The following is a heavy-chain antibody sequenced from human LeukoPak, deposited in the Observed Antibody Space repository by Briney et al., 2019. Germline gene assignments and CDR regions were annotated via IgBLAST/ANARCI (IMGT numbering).Heavy chain of an antibody. D-gene: IGHD3-10*02. CDR1: GFTFGSYA. CDR3: AKGPQYSDVFIFFQH. J-gene: IGHJ1*01. Sequence: PGGSLRLSCAASGFTFGSYAISWVRQAPGKGLEWVSTISGSGGSTYYADSVKGRFIISRDNSRNTLYLQMKSLRAEDTAVYYCAKGPQYSDVFIFFQHWGQGTLVTVSS. CDR2: ISGSGGST. V-gene: IGHV3-23*01.